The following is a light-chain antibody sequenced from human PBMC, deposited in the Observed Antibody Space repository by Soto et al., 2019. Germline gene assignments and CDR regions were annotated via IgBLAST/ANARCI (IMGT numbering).Light chain of an antibody. CDR3: AAWDDSLSAWV. Sequence: QSVLTQPPSASGTPGQRVTISCSGGSYNIGKNLVYWYQQRPGTAPKLLIFKNNARPSGVPDRFSGSNSGSSASLAISGLRSEDEADYFCAAWDDSLSAWVFGGGTK. J-gene: IGLJ3*02. V-gene: IGLV1-47*01. CDR2: KNN. CDR1: SYNIGKNL.